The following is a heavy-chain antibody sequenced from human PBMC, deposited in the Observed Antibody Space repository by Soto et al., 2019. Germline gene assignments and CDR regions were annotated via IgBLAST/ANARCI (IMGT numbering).Heavy chain of an antibody. J-gene: IGHJ4*02. Sequence: SVKVSCKASGFTFTSSAVQWVRQARGQRLEWIGWIVVGSGNTNYAQKFQERVTITRDMSTSTVYMELSSLRSEDTAVYYCAADAFAGIAAAGTGYFDYWGQGTLVTVSS. CDR1: GFTFTSSA. D-gene: IGHD6-13*01. V-gene: IGHV1-58*01. CDR2: IVVGSGNT. CDR3: AADAFAGIAAAGTGYFDY.